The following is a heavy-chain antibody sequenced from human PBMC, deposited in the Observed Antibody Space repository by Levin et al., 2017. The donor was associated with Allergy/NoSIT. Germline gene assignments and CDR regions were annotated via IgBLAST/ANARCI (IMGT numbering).Heavy chain of an antibody. CDR3: ARSGGWLSSLGY. V-gene: IGHV4-59*01. Sequence: SETLSLTCTVSGGSISSYYWSWIRQPPGKGLEWIGYIYYSGSTNYNPSLKSRVTISVDTSKNQFSLKLSSVTAADTAVYYCARSGGWLSSLGYWGQGTLVTVSS. CDR1: GGSISSYY. CDR2: IYYSGST. J-gene: IGHJ4*02. D-gene: IGHD6-19*01.